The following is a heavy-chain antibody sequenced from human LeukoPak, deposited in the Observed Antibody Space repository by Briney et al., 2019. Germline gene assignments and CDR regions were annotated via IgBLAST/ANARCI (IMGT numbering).Heavy chain of an antibody. Sequence: GRSLRLSCAASALTFSSYAISCGRPPPGKGLEWVSCISGGGGSAAHADSVKGRFTFSRDNSKNTLYMQMDSLRAEDTAVYFWAKDQRSGEYNYGWGTFDIWGQGTLVAVSS. V-gene: IGHV3-23*01. CDR3: AKDQRSGEYNYGWGTFDI. J-gene: IGHJ3*02. D-gene: IGHD3-10*01. CDR1: ALTFSSYA. CDR2: ISGGGGSA.